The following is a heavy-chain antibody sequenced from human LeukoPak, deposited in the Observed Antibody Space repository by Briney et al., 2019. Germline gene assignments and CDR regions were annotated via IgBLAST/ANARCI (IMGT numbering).Heavy chain of an antibody. CDR2: ISTTGTTI. J-gene: IGHJ4*02. CDR3: ARSGSNFDY. V-gene: IGHV3-48*03. CDR1: GFTFSSYE. D-gene: IGHD3-10*01. Sequence: GGSLILSCAASGFTFSSYETNWVRQAPGKGLEWVSYISTTGTTIYYADSVKGRFTISRDNAKNSLYLQMNSLRAEDTALYYCARSGSNFDYWGQGTLVTVSS.